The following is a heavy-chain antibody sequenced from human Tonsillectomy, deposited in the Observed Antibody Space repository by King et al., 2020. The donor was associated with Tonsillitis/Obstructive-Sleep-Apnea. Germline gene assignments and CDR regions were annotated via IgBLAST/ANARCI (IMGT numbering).Heavy chain of an antibody. Sequence: VQLVESGGGLFPPWGSLKLSCAASVFTFSGSSMHLVRQASGKGLELVGLIRSKAHSYATSYAASVKGRFTISRDDSKNTAYLQMNHLKTEDTAVYYCTREQYSSGLRFFDYWGQGTLVTVSS. CDR2: IRSKAHSYAT. CDR1: VFTFSGSS. V-gene: IGHV3-73*01. J-gene: IGHJ4*02. CDR3: TREQYSSGLRFFDY. D-gene: IGHD6-19*01.